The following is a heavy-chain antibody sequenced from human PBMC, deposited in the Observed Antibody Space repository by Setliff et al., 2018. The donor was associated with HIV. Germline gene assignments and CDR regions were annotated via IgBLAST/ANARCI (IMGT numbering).Heavy chain of an antibody. Sequence: PSETLSLTCTVSGGSISTSRYYWGWIRQPPGKGLEYIGNIYYTGSTHHNPSLESRVATSVDTSKNQFSLKLSSVTAADTAVYYCARIVRWELVATSTFFYYYMDVWGKGTTVTVSS. V-gene: IGHV4-39*01. J-gene: IGHJ6*03. CDR2: IYYTGST. CDR3: ARIVRWELVATSTFFYYYMDV. D-gene: IGHD1-26*01. CDR1: GGSISTSRYY.